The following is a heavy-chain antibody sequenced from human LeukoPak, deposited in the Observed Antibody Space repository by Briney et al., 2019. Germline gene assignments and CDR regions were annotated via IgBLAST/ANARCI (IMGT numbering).Heavy chain of an antibody. CDR2: ISWNSGSI. Sequence: PGRSLRLSCAASGFTFDDYAMHWVRHAPGKGLEWVSGISWNSGSIGYADSVKGRFTISRDNAKNSLYLQMNSLRAEDTALYYCAKLDQFDYWGQGTLVTVSS. J-gene: IGHJ4*02. V-gene: IGHV3-9*01. CDR3: AKLDQFDY. CDR1: GFTFDDYA.